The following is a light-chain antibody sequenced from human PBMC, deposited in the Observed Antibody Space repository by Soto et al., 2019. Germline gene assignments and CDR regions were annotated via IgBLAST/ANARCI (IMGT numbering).Light chain of an antibody. V-gene: IGKV3-15*01. Sequence: EIVMTQSPATLSVSPGEIATLSCRTSQRVSSNLAWYQQKPGQAPRLLIYGTSTRATGIPASCSGSGSGTEFTLHISSLQSEDFAVYYCQNQGEVGQGTKVVIK. CDR3: QNQGE. CDR1: QRVSSN. J-gene: IGKJ1*01. CDR2: GTS.